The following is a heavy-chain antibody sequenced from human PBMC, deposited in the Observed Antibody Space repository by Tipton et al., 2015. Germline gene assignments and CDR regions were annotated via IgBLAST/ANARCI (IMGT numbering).Heavy chain of an antibody. D-gene: IGHD3-9*01. V-gene: IGHV4-4*01. J-gene: IGHJ6*02. CDR3: ARDGRYDILTGHSHQYGMDV. CDR1: GGSILSGASY. CDR2: IFHTGNT. Sequence: TLSLTCNVSGGSILSGASYWSWVRQPPGKGLEWIGEIFHTGNTNYNPSLMSRLTISVDKSKNQFSLELSSVTAADTAVYFCARDGRYDILTGHSHQYGMDVWGQGTTVTVSS.